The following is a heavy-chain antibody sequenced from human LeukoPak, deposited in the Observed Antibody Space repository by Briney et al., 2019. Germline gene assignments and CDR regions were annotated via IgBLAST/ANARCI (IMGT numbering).Heavy chain of an antibody. CDR2: ISSSSSYI. CDR1: GFTFSSYS. D-gene: IGHD6-6*01. J-gene: IGHJ4*02. CDR3: ASDPEARYRSSHGNFDY. V-gene: IGHV3-21*01. Sequence: GGSLRLSCAASGFTFSSYSMNWVRQAPGKGLEWVSSISSSSSYIYYADSVKGRFTISRDNAKNSLYLQMNSLRAEDTAVYYCASDPEARYRSSHGNFDYWGQGTLVTVSS.